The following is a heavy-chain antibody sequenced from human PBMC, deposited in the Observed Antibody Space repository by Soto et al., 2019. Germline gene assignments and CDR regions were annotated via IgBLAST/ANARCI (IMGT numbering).Heavy chain of an antibody. CDR1: GYTFTSYY. CDR2: INPSGGST. CDR3: ARDSENIVVVVAATPSFSFDY. D-gene: IGHD2-15*01. J-gene: IGHJ4*01. Sequence: GASVKVSCKASGYTFTSYYMHWVRQAPGQGLEWMGIINPSGGSTSYAQKFQGRVTMTRDTSTSTVYMELSSLRSEDKAVYYCARDSENIVVVVAATPSFSFDYXG. V-gene: IGHV1-46*01.